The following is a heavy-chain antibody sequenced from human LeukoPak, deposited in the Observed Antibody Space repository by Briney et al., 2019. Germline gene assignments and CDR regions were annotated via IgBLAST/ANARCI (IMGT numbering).Heavy chain of an antibody. CDR1: GYSISSGYY. V-gene: IGHV4-38-2*01. CDR3: ARDKDDYVWGTYRW. J-gene: IGHJ4*02. Sequence: SETLSLTCAVSGYSISSGYYCGWVRQAPGKVLEWFGSIYHTGSTDYNPSLKSRLTILVDMSKNQFSLILRTVTAADTAVYYCARDKDDYVWGTYRWWGQGMLVTVSS. D-gene: IGHD3-16*02. CDR2: IYHTGST.